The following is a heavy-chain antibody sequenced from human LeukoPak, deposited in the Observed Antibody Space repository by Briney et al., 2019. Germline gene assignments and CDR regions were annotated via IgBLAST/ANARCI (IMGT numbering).Heavy chain of an antibody. D-gene: IGHD6-13*01. Sequence: PSETLSLTCSVSGYSISSGYYWGWIRQPPGKGLEWSGSIYHSGSTYYNPSLKSRVTISVDTSKNQFSRKLSSVTAADTAVYYCARPSIAAAFDPWGQGTLATVSS. J-gene: IGHJ5*02. CDR1: GYSISSGYY. V-gene: IGHV4-38-2*02. CDR2: IYHSGST. CDR3: ARPSIAAAFDP.